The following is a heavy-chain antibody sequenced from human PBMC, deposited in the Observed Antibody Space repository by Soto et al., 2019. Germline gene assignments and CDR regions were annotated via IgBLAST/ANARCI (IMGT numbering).Heavy chain of an antibody. J-gene: IGHJ6*02. CDR3: ATKYYDFWSGYSDV. Sequence: SGGSISSSSYYWGWIRQPPGKGLEWIGSIYYSGSTYYNPSLKSRVTISVDTSKNQFSLKLSSVTAADTAVYYCATKYYDFWSGYSDVWGQGTTVTVSS. CDR1: GGSISSSSYY. CDR2: IYYSGST. V-gene: IGHV4-39*01. D-gene: IGHD3-3*01.